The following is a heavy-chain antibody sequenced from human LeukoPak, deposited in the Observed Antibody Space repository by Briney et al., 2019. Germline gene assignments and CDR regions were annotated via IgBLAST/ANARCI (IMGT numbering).Heavy chain of an antibody. CDR2: MNPNSGGT. V-gene: IGHV1-2*02. J-gene: IGHJ4*02. D-gene: IGHD2-21*02. Sequence: ASVKVSCKASGYIFTAYYIHWVRQAPGGGREGMAWMNPNSGGTNSAQKFHGRVAMTRDASITTAYMELSSLRSDDTAVYYCARSSAVTGPYYLDYWGQGTLVTVSS. CDR1: GYIFTAYY. CDR3: ARSSAVTGPYYLDY.